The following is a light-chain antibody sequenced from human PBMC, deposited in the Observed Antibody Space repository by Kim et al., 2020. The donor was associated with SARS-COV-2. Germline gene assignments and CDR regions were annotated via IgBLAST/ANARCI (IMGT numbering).Light chain of an antibody. CDR2: KDS. CDR3: QAWDSSTAV. J-gene: IGLJ3*02. Sequence: VSPGQKASSTCSGEKLGEKYAGWYQQKPGQYPVLVIYKDSKRPSGITERFSGANSGNTATLTISGTQAMDEADYYCQAWDSSTAVFGGGTQLTVL. V-gene: IGLV3-1*01. CDR1: KLGEKY.